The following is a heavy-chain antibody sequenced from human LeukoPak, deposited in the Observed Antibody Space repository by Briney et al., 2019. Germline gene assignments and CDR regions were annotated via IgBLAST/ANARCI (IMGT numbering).Heavy chain of an antibody. Sequence: SQTLSLTCTVSGGSISSGGYYWSWIRQHPGKGLEWIGYIYYSGSTYYNPSLKSRVTISVDTSKNQFSLKLSSVTAADTAVYYCAREVAHDYGDYAAFDIWGQGTMVTVSS. CDR2: IYYSGST. D-gene: IGHD4-17*01. V-gene: IGHV4-31*03. CDR1: GGSISSGGYY. CDR3: AREVAHDYGDYAAFDI. J-gene: IGHJ3*02.